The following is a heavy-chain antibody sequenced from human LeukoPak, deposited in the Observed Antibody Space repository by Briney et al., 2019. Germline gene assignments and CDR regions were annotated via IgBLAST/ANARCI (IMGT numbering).Heavy chain of an antibody. J-gene: IGHJ6*03. D-gene: IGHD1-14*01. CDR2: ARSQASGYST. CDR1: GFTLRDHS. Sequence: GSLRLSCAASGFTLRDHSMDWVRQAPGKGLEWVGRARSQASGYSTEYAASVKGRFTILRDDSETSVYLQMNSLKTDDTAIYFCARDARYLTGTSSYYYYMDVWGKGTTVTASS. V-gene: IGHV3-72*01. CDR3: ARDARYLTGTSSYYYYMDV.